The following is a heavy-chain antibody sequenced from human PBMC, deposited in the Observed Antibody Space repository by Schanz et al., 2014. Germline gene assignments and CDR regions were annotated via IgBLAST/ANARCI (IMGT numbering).Heavy chain of an antibody. CDR1: GFTFSSYA. V-gene: IGHV3-23*04. CDR2: ISGSGGST. Sequence: VQLVESGGGVVQPGGSLRLSCAASGFTFSSYAMSWVRQAPGKGLEWVSGISGSGGSTYYADSVKGRFTISRDNSKNTLYLQMSSLRAEDTAIYYCAKLSSSGRLAGYFDYWGQGALVTVSS. D-gene: IGHD6-19*01. CDR3: AKLSSSGRLAGYFDY. J-gene: IGHJ4*02.